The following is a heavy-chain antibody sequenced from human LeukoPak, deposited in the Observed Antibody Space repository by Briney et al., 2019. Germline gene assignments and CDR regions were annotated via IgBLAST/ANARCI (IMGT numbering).Heavy chain of an antibody. CDR2: IYTSGST. CDR1: GGSISSYY. J-gene: IGHJ3*02. Sequence: SSETLSLTCTVSGGSISSYYWSWIRQPAGKGLEWIGRIYTSGSTNYNPSLKSRVTMSVDTSKSQFSLKLSSVTAADTAVYYCARGARTKLLGDAFDIWGQGTMVTVSS. CDR3: ARGARTKLLGDAFDI. D-gene: IGHD2-15*01. V-gene: IGHV4-4*07.